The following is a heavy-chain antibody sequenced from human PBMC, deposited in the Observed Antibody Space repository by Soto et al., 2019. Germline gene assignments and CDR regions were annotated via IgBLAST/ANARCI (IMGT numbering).Heavy chain of an antibody. CDR1: GFTVSSNY. V-gene: IGHV3-66*01. D-gene: IGHD4-4*01. Sequence: EVQLVESGGGLVQPGGSLRLSCAASGFTVSSNYMNWVRQAPGKGLEWVSLIYIGGSTYYADSVKGRVTISRDNSRNTLYLQMNSLRAEDTAVYYCARGSGSTVNYYYIDVWGKGTTVTVSS. CDR3: ARGSGSTVNYYYIDV. CDR2: IYIGGST. J-gene: IGHJ6*03.